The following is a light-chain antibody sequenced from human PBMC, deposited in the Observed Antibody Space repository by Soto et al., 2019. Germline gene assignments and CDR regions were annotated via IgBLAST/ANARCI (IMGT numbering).Light chain of an antibody. CDR2: GAS. Sequence: EILMTQSTGTLSLSPGERATLSCRASQSISASYLAWYQQKPGQAPRLLVYGASSRATGIPDRFSGSGSGTDFTLTISRLESEDVALYYCQQYGSPRTFGQGTKVDIK. V-gene: IGKV3-20*01. CDR3: QQYGSPRT. CDR1: QSISASY. J-gene: IGKJ1*01.